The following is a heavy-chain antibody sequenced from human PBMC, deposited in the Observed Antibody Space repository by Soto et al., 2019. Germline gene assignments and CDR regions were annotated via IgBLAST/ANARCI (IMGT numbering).Heavy chain of an antibody. D-gene: IGHD4-17*01. J-gene: IGHJ4*02. CDR3: AKDSTVTTVTPFDY. V-gene: IGHV3-23*01. Sequence: EVQLLESGGGLVQPGGSLRLSCAASGFTFSSYAMSWVRQAPGKGLEWVSGISGSGGSTYYADSVKGRFTISRDNSKNTLDLKMNSLRVEDTAMYNCAKDSTVTTVTPFDYWGQGTLVTVSS. CDR1: GFTFSSYA. CDR2: ISGSGGST.